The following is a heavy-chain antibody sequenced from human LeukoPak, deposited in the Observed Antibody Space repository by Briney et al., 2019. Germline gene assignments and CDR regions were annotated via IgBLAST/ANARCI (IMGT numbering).Heavy chain of an antibody. V-gene: IGHV4-59*01. J-gene: IGHJ4*02. CDR2: TYYSGST. CDR3: ARLPYSSGWYVY. D-gene: IGHD6-19*01. Sequence: PSETLSLTCSVSGGSINSYFWSWIQQPPGKGLEWIGYTYYSGSTNYNPSLESRVTISVDTSKNQFSLKLSSVTASDTAVYYCARLPYSSGWYVYWGQGILVTVSS. CDR1: GGSINSYF.